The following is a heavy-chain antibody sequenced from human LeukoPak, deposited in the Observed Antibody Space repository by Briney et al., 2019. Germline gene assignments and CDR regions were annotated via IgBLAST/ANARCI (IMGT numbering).Heavy chain of an antibody. D-gene: IGHD3-22*01. CDR3: ARGRQDVTMIVVVMTAVSYYLDV. V-gene: IGHV4-34*01. J-gene: IGHJ6*03. Sequence: SETLSLTCAVYGGSFSGYYWTWIGQTPGMGLDWIGEMNPSGSTNYNPPHKSRVTISVDTSKNQFSLKLSSVTAADTAVYYCARGRQDVTMIVVVMTAVSYYLDVWGKGTTVTVS. CDR2: MNPSGST. CDR1: GGSFSGYY.